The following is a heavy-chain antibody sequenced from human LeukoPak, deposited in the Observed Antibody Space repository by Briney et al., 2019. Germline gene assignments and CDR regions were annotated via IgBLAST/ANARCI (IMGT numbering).Heavy chain of an antibody. Sequence: ASVKVSCKASGYTFTSNYIHWVRQAPGQGLEWMGMIYPRDGSTSYAQKFQGRVTVSRDTSTSTVHMELSGLRSEDTAVYYCARDQEGFDYWGQGTLVTVSS. V-gene: IGHV1-46*01. J-gene: IGHJ4*02. CDR1: GYTFTSNY. CDR3: ARDQEGFDY. CDR2: IYPRDGST.